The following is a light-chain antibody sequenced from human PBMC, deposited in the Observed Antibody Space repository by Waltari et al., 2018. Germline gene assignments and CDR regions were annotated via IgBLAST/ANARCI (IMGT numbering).Light chain of an antibody. CDR2: EVS. CDR1: SSDVGGYNY. CDR3: SSYTSSSTPV. V-gene: IGLV2-14*01. Sequence: QSALTQPASVSGSPGQSITISCTGTSSDVGGYNYVSWCQQHPGKAPKLLIYEVSNRPSGVPNRFSGSKSGNTASLTISGLQAEDEADYYCSSYTSSSTPVFGTGTKVTVL. J-gene: IGLJ1*01.